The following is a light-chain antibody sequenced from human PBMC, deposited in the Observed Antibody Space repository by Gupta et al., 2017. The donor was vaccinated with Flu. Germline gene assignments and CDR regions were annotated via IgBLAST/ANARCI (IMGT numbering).Light chain of an antibody. CDR3: ASWDNSLSATV. CDR2: ETN. CDR1: SSNIGNNY. J-gene: IGLJ3*02. V-gene: IGLV1-51*02. Sequence: QSVLTQPPSVSAAPGQKVTISCSGSSSNIGNNYVSWYQQFPGTAPKLRIYETNRRPSGIPDRFSGSKSGTSATLGITGLQTGDEADYYCASWDNSLSATVFGGGTKVTVL.